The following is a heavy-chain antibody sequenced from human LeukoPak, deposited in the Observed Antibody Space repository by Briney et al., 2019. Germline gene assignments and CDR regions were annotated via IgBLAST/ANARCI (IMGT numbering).Heavy chain of an antibody. CDR2: IKQDGSET. Sequence: PGGSLRLSCAASGFTFSNYWMSWVRQAPGKGLEWVANIKQDGSETYYVDSVKGRFTISRDNAENSLYLQMNSLRAEDSALYYCARDRNTYCSTADCYKRESDFWGQGTLVTVSS. J-gene: IGHJ4*02. CDR1: GFTFSNYW. CDR3: ARDRNTYCSTADCYKRESDF. V-gene: IGHV3-7*01. D-gene: IGHD2-2*02.